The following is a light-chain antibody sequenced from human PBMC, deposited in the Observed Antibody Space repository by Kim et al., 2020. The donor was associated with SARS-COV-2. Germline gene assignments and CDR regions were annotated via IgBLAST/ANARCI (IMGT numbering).Light chain of an antibody. V-gene: IGLV1-44*01. CDR1: SSNIASFT. Sequence: ELTQPPSASGTPGQKFTISCSGSSSNIASFTVNWYQQFPGAAPKVLIYNNTQRPSGVPDRFSGYKSGTSASLAISGLRSEDDADYFCATWDDNLSGWVFGGGTQLTVL. J-gene: IGLJ3*02. CDR3: ATWDDNLSGWV. CDR2: NNT.